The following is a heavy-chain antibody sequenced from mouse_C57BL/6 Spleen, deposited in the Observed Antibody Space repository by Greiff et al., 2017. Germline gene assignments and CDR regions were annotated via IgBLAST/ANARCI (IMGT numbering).Heavy chain of an antibody. CDR2: INPNNGGT. CDR3: ASPLTTAPSYAMDY. Sequence: EVQLQQSGPELVKPGASVKISCKASGYTFTDYYMNWVKQSHGKSLEWIGDINPNNGGTSYNQKFKGKATLTVDKSSSTAYMELRSLTSEDSAVYYCASPLTTAPSYAMDYWGQGTSVTVSS. D-gene: IGHD1-2*01. V-gene: IGHV1-26*01. CDR1: GYTFTDYY. J-gene: IGHJ4*01.